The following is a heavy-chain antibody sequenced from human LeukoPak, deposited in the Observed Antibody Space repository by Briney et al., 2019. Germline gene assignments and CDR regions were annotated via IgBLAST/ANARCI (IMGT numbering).Heavy chain of an antibody. CDR3: ARVAPRAGVVPAAMPDY. CDR1: GGSISSYY. V-gene: IGHV4-59*01. CDR2: IYYSGST. D-gene: IGHD2-2*01. Sequence: SETLSLTCTVSGGSISSYYWSWIRQPPGKGLEWIGYIYYSGSTNYNPSLKSRVTISVDTSKNQFSLKLSSVTAADTAVCYCARVAPRAGVVPAAMPDYWGQGTLVTVSS. J-gene: IGHJ4*02.